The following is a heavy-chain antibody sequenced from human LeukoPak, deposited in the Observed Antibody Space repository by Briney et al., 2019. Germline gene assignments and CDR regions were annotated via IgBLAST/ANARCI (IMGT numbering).Heavy chain of an antibody. Sequence: SETLSLTCTVSGGSISNYYWSWIRQSAEKGLEWIGRIYTSGSTNYNPSLKSRVSMSVDTSKNQFSLRLRSVTAADTAVYYCARESGYYYDTSGYTFDYWGQGILVTVSS. V-gene: IGHV4-4*07. J-gene: IGHJ4*02. CDR2: IYTSGST. D-gene: IGHD3-22*01. CDR3: ARESGYYYDTSGYTFDY. CDR1: GGSISNYY.